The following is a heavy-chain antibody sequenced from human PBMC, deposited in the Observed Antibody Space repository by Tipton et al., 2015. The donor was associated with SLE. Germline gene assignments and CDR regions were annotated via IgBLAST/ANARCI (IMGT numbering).Heavy chain of an antibody. D-gene: IGHD4-17*01. CDR2: IYQTGST. J-gene: IGHJ4*02. CDR1: GDSISRGGYL. V-gene: IGHV4-30-2*01. CDR3: ARGEIASVTTGGYCDS. Sequence: GLVKPSEILTLTCAVSGDSISRGGYLWSWIRQPPGKGLEWIGDIYQTGSTYYTPSLGSRVIISMDRSKNEFSLRLNSVTAADTAVYYCARGEIASVTTGGYCDSWGQGTLVTVSS.